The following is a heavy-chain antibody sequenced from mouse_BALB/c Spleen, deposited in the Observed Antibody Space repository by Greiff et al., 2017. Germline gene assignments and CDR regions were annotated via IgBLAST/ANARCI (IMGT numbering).Heavy chain of an antibody. CDR3: VRQPYDGYFSWFAY. CDR2: IRSKSNNYAT. CDR1: GFTFNTYA. D-gene: IGHD2-3*01. J-gene: IGHJ3*01. V-gene: IGHV10-1*02. Sequence: EVMLVESGGGLVQPKGSLKLSCAASGFTFNTYAMNWVRQAPGKGLEWVARIRSKSNNYATYYADSVKDRFTISRDDSQSMLYLQMNNLKTEDTAMYYCVRQPYDGYFSWFAYWGQGTLVTVSA.